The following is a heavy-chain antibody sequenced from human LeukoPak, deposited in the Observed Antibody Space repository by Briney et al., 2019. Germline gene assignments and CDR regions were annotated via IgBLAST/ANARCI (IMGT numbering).Heavy chain of an antibody. CDR3: ARLGSGYPTPDY. CDR1: GGSISSYY. D-gene: IGHD6-19*01. V-gene: IGHV4-39*01. Sequence: SETLSLTCTVSGGSISSYYWTWIRQPPGMRLEWIGNLYFSGNPYYNPSLNSRVTISVDTSKNQFSLKMRSVTAADTAIYYCARLGSGYPTPDYWGQGTLVTVSS. CDR2: LYFSGNP. J-gene: IGHJ4*02.